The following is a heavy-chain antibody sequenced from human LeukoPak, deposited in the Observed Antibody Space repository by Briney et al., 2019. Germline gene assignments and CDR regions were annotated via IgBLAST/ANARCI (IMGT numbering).Heavy chain of an antibody. V-gene: IGHV5-51*01. CDR1: GYSFTSYW. Sequence: GEPLKISCKGSGYSFTSYWIGWVRQMPGKGLEWMGIIYPGDSDTRYSPSFQGQVTISADKSISTAYLQWSSLKASDTAMYYCARQVGYCSSTSCFPYYYMDVWGKGTTVTVSS. CDR3: ARQVGYCSSTSCFPYYYMDV. J-gene: IGHJ6*03. D-gene: IGHD2-2*01. CDR2: IYPGDSDT.